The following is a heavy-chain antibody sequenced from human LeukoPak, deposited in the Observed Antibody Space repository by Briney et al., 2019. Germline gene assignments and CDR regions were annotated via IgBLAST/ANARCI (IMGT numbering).Heavy chain of an antibody. V-gene: IGHV1-8*01. Sequence: GASVNVSCKASGYSLSTYDINWVRQAPGQGLEWLGWMRPRKSDTGYGRKFQDRVTLTWNISTDTAYMELSSLTPEDTAVYFCAGGPPEDTSSGYWGQGTLVTVSS. J-gene: IGHJ4*02. CDR3: AGGPPEDTSSGY. D-gene: IGHD3-22*01. CDR1: GYSLSTYD. CDR2: MRPRKSDT.